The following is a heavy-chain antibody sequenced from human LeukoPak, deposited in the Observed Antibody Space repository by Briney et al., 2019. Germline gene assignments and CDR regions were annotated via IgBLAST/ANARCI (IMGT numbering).Heavy chain of an antibody. D-gene: IGHD5-18*01. V-gene: IGHV1-46*01. CDR2: INPSGGST. Sequence: ASVKVSCKASGYTFTGYYMHWVRQAPGQGLEWMGIINPSGGSTSYAQKFQGRVTMTRDTSTSTVYMELSSLRSEDTAVYYCARDTAMVFYLDYWGQGTLVTVSS. CDR1: GYTFTGYY. CDR3: ARDTAMVFYLDY. J-gene: IGHJ4*02.